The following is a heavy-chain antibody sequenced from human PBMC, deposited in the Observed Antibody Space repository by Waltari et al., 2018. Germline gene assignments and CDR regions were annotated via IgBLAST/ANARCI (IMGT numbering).Heavy chain of an antibody. D-gene: IGHD6-6*01. Sequence: QVQLVQSGAEVKKPGSSVKVSCKASGGTFSSYAISWVRQAPGQGLEWMGRIIPIFGTANYAQKFQGRVTITADKSTSTAYMELSSLRSEDTAVYYCAREPPPEEYLEVYYYYGMDVWGQGTTVTVSS. CDR2: IIPIFGTA. CDR3: AREPPPEEYLEVYYYYGMDV. CDR1: GGTFSSYA. V-gene: IGHV1-69*08. J-gene: IGHJ6*02.